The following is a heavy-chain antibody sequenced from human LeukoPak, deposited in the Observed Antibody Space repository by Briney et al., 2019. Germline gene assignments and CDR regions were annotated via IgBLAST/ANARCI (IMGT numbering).Heavy chain of an antibody. D-gene: IGHD3-10*01. V-gene: IGHV3-30*02. Sequence: RTGGSLRLSCAASGFTFSNYGMHWVRQAPGKGLEWVAFIRYDGSNKYYADSVKGRFTISRDNSKNTLYLQMNSLRAEDTAVYYCAKTYYYGSGSYYLVDYWGQGTLVTVSS. CDR3: AKTYYYGSGSYYLVDY. CDR2: IRYDGSNK. J-gene: IGHJ4*02. CDR1: GFTFSNYG.